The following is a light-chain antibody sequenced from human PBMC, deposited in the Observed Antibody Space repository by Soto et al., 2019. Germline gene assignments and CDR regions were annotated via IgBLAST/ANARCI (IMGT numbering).Light chain of an antibody. CDR2: EVF. V-gene: IGLV2-14*01. Sequence: QSALTQPASVSGSPEQSITISCTGTSSDVGAYDYVSWYQQHPGKAPKVMIYEVFNRPSGVSIRFSGSKSGSTASLTISGLQTEDEADYYCTSYTTTNTLVFGTGTKVTVL. CDR1: SSDVGAYDY. CDR3: TSYTTTNTLV. J-gene: IGLJ1*01.